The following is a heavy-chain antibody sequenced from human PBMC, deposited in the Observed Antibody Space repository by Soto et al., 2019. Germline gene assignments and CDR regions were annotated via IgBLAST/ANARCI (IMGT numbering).Heavy chain of an antibody. J-gene: IGHJ6*02. Sequence: PSETLSLTCAVYGGSFSGYYWSWIRQPPGKGLEWIGEINHIGSTNYNPSLKSRVTISVDTSKNQFSLKLSAVTAADTAVYYCARGARGIAATGYYYYYGMDVWGQGTTVTVSS. V-gene: IGHV4-34*01. D-gene: IGHD6-13*01. CDR2: INHIGST. CDR3: ARGARGIAATGYYYYYGMDV. CDR1: GGSFSGYY.